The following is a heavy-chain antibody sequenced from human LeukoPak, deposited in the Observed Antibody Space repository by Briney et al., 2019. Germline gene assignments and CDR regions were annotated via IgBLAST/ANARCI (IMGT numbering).Heavy chain of an antibody. Sequence: ASVKVSCKASGYTFTSSGISWVRQAPGQGLEWMGWISAYNGNTNYAQKLQGRVTMTTDTSTSTAYMELRSLRSDDTAVYYCAGFWLMRGWFDPWGQGTLVTVSS. D-gene: IGHD3-3*01. CDR2: ISAYNGNT. CDR1: GYTFTSSG. CDR3: AGFWLMRGWFDP. J-gene: IGHJ5*02. V-gene: IGHV1-18*01.